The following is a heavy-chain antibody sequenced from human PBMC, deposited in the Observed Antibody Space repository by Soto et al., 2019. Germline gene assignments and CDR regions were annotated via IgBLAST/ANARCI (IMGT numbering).Heavy chain of an antibody. CDR3: ARGLAVAAPDY. CDR1: GGTFSSYA. Sequence: QVQLVQSGAEVKKPGSSVKVSCKASGGTFSSYAISWVRQAPGQGLEWMGGIIPIFGTADYPEKFQGRVTITADESTSTAYMELSSLRSEDTALYYCARGLAVAAPDYWGQGTLVTVSS. D-gene: IGHD6-19*01. CDR2: IIPIFGTA. J-gene: IGHJ4*02. V-gene: IGHV1-69*01.